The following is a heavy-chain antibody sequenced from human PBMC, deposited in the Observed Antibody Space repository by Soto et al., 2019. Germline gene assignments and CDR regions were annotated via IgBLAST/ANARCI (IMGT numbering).Heavy chain of an antibody. D-gene: IGHD5-18*01. CDR2: MNPGSGDT. CDR3: ARMESFGSLNWFDP. CDR1: GYTFTNND. Sequence: QVQLVQSGAEVKKPGASVKVSCKASGYTFTNNDVSWVRQATGQGLEWMGWMNPGSGDTGYAQNFQGKVTMTRDISIATAYMELNSLTSEDTAIYYCARMESFGSLNWFDPWGQGTLVTVSS. J-gene: IGHJ5*02. V-gene: IGHV1-8*02.